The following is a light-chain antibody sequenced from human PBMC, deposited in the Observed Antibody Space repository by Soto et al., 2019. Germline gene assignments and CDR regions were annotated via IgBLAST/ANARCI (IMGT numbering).Light chain of an antibody. CDR1: SGHSNYA. V-gene: IGLV4-69*01. Sequence: QLVLTQPPSASASLGASVRLTCTLSSGHSNYAIAWHRQQPETGPRFLMKVNSDGTHSKGDGVPDRFSGSMSGAERSLTISSLRSDDEADYYCQTWDTGIGVFGGGTKLTVL. CDR2: VNSDGTH. J-gene: IGLJ3*02. CDR3: QTWDTGIGV.